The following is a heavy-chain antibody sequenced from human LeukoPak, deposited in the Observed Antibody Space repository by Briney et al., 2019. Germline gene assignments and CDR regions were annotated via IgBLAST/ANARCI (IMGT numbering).Heavy chain of an antibody. D-gene: IGHD6-13*01. CDR3: AKDMSPPYSSSWSPFDY. J-gene: IGHJ4*02. V-gene: IGHV3-9*01. CDR2: ISWNSGSI. CDR1: GFTFDDYA. Sequence: GGSLRLSCAASGFTFDDYAMHWVRQAPGKGLEWVSGISWNSGSIGYADSVKGRFTISRDNAKNSLYLQMNSLRAEDTALYYCAKDMSPPYSSSWSPFDYWGQGTLVTVSS.